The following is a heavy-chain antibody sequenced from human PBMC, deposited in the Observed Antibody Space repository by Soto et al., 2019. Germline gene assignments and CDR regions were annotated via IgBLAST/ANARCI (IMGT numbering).Heavy chain of an antibody. Sequence: QVQLQESGPGLVKPSQTLSLTCTVSGGSISSGDYYWSWIRQPPGKGLEWIGYIYYSGSTYYNPSLKSRVTISVEPSKNPCSLKLSSVTAADTAVYYCAREMITFGQYGMDVWGQGTTVTVSS. J-gene: IGHJ6*02. CDR3: AREMITFGQYGMDV. CDR2: IYYSGST. V-gene: IGHV4-30-4*01. D-gene: IGHD3-16*01. CDR1: GGSISSGDYY.